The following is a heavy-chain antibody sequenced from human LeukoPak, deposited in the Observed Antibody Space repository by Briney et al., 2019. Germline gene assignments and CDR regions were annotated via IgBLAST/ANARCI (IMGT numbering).Heavy chain of an antibody. D-gene: IGHD1-1*01. Sequence: PSETLSLTCTVSGGSISSGGYYWRWLRQHPGKGLEWIGYIYYSGSTYYNPSLKSRVSISVDTSKNQFSLNLNSVTAADTAVYYCGRAVQASLQPRFDPWGQGTLVTVSS. V-gene: IGHV4-30-4*08. J-gene: IGHJ5*02. CDR1: GGSISSGGYY. CDR2: IYYSGST. CDR3: GRAVQASLQPRFDP.